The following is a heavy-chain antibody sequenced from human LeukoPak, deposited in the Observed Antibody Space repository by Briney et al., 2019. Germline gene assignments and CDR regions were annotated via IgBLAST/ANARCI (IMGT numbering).Heavy chain of an antibody. CDR3: ARMVDTAMDNYYFDY. V-gene: IGHV4-59*01. J-gene: IGHJ4*02. CDR1: GGSISSYY. CDR2: IYYSGST. Sequence: SETLSLTCTVSGGSISSYYWSWIRQPPGKGLEWIGYIYYSGSTNYNPSLKSRVTISVDTSKNQFSLELSSVTAADTAVYYCARMVDTAMDNYYFDYWGQGTLVTVSS. D-gene: IGHD5-18*01.